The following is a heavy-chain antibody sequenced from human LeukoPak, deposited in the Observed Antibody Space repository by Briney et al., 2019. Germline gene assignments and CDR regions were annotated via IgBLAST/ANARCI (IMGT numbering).Heavy chain of an antibody. CDR1: GGSIRSESYY. D-gene: IGHD3-22*01. CDR3: AATGNYDSSGEYFQH. Sequence: PSETLSLTCSVSGGSIRSESYYWSWIRQPAGKGLEWIGRIYTSGSTNYNPSLKSRVTMSVDTSKNQFSLKLSSVTAADTAVYYCAATGNYDSSGEYFQHWGQGTLVTVSS. V-gene: IGHV4-61*02. CDR2: IYTSGST. J-gene: IGHJ1*01.